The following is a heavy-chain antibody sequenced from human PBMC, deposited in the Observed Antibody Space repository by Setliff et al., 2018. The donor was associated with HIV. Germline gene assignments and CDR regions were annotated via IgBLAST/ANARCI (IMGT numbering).Heavy chain of an antibody. CDR1: GGSISRSNW. D-gene: IGHD3-9*01. Sequence: PSETLSLTCAVSGGSISRSNWWSWVRQPPGKGLEWIGEIYHSGSTKYNPSLKSRVTISVDASKNLFSLKLISVTAADTAVYYCAREIQASLDPPYGYNYFDPWGQGILVTVSS. CDR3: AREIQASLDPPYGYNYFDP. V-gene: IGHV4-4*02. CDR2: IYHSGST. J-gene: IGHJ5*02.